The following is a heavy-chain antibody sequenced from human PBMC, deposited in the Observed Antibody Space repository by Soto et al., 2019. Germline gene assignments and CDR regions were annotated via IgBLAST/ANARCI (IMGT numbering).Heavy chain of an antibody. CDR2: ISYDGSNK. V-gene: IGHV3-30*18. CDR3: AKVLAGYCSSTSCYAAFAY. J-gene: IGHJ4*02. Sequence: EGSLRLSCAASGFTFSSYGMHWVRQAPGKGLEWVAVISYDGSNKYYADSVKGRFTISRDNSKNTLYLQMNSLRAEDTAVYYCAKVLAGYCSSTSCYAAFAYWGQGTLVTVSS. CDR1: GFTFSSYG. D-gene: IGHD2-2*01.